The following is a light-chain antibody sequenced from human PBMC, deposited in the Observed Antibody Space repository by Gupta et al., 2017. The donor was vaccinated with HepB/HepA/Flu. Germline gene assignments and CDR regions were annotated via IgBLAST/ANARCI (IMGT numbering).Light chain of an antibody. Sequence: SYELTQPPSVSVSPGQTATITCSGDKLGDKYVCWYQQKAGQSPVVVIYQDTKRPSGIPERFSGANSGNTATLTISGTQAMEEADDYCQAWDSNSGVFGTGTKVTVL. CDR2: QDT. CDR1: KLGDKY. CDR3: QAWDSNSGV. V-gene: IGLV3-1*01. J-gene: IGLJ1*01.